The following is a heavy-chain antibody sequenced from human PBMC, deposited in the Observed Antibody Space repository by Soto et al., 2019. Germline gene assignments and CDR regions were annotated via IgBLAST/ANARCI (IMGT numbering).Heavy chain of an antibody. D-gene: IGHD5-18*01. J-gene: IGHJ4*02. Sequence: DVQLLESGGALVQPGGSLRLSCVASGFTFSSSAMNWVRQAPGKGLEWVSTISGSGVAKYYADSVKGRFTISRDNSNNTVSLQMNSLRAEDEAVYYCAKDRSPAAITWNVYWGQGTLVTVSS. V-gene: IGHV3-23*01. CDR3: AKDRSPAAITWNVY. CDR1: GFTFSSSA. CDR2: ISGSGVAK.